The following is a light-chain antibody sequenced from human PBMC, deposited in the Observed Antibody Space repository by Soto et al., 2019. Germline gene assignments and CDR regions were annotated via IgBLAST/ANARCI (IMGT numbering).Light chain of an antibody. J-gene: IGKJ5*01. CDR1: QRLIYSDGHTY. V-gene: IGKV2-28*01. CDR3: MHALQTPIP. Sequence: LITQSPLFLPVTLGQPASVSSKSSQRLIYSDGHTYVAGYVQKPGQSHQLRIYLGSNRASGVPDRFRGSGSGTDFTLKISRVEAEDVGVYYCMHALQTPIPFGQGTRLEIK. CDR2: LGS.